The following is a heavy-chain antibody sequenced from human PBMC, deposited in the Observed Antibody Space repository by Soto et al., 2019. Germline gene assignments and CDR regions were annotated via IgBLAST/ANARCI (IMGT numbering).Heavy chain of an antibody. Sequence: EVQLVESGGGLVEPGGSLRLSCAASGFTFSKAWMSWVRQAPGKGLEWVGRNKSKTDGGTTDYAAPVKGRFTISRDDSENTLYLQMNSLEAEDTAVYYGNRDDNGGSANWGQGTLVAVSS. J-gene: IGHJ4*02. D-gene: IGHD6-19*01. CDR2: NKSKTDGGTT. V-gene: IGHV3-15*01. CDR3: NRDDNGGSAN. CDR1: GFTFSKAW.